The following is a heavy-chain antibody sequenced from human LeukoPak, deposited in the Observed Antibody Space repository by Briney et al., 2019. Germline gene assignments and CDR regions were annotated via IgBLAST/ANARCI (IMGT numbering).Heavy chain of an antibody. J-gene: IGHJ6*02. V-gene: IGHV1-69*02. CDR2: IIPILGIA. CDR1: GGTFSSYT. D-gene: IGHD2-2*01. CDR3: ARDGVVRPPDCSSTSCPYNYYYGMDV. Sequence: SVKVSCKASGGTFSSYTISWVRQAPGQGLEWMGRIIPILGIAKYAQKFQGRVTITADKSTSTAYMELSSLRSEDTAVYYCARDGVVRPPDCSSTSCPYNYYYGMDVWGQGTTVTVSS.